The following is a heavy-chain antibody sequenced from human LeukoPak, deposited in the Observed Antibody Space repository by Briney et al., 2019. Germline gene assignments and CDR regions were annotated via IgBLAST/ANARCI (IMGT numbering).Heavy chain of an antibody. D-gene: IGHD3-3*01. V-gene: IGHV4-59*12. CDR3: ARYDFWRGYHDY. Sequence: PSETLSLTCTVSGGSISSYYWSWIRQPPGKGLECIGYISYRGSTNYNPSLKSRVTISVDRSKNQFSLKLSSVTAADTAVYYCARYDFWRGYHDYWGQGTLVTVSS. CDR1: GGSISSYY. J-gene: IGHJ4*02. CDR2: ISYRGST.